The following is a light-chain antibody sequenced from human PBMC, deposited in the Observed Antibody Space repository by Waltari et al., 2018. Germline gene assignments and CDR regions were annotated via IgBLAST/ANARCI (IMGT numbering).Light chain of an antibody. CDR2: DAS. V-gene: IGKV3-11*01. J-gene: IGKJ4*01. CDR1: QSVSSH. CDR3: QQRTSWPLT. Sequence: EIVLTQSPATLSLSPGERATLSCRASQSVSSHLAWYQQKPGQAPRLLIYDASNRATGSPDRFSGSGSGTDFTLTISSLEPEDFAIFYCQQRTSWPLTFGGGTKVEIK.